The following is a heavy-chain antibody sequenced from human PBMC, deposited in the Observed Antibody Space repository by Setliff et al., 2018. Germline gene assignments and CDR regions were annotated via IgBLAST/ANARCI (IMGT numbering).Heavy chain of an antibody. D-gene: IGHD1-26*01. CDR1: GDTISNYA. V-gene: IGHV1-69*10. Sequence: SVKVSCKTSGDTISNYAFTWVRQSPRKGLQWMGGIIPLFSVSHYPFDFQGRVTITADTSATTAYIGLSSLRSEDTAVYYCARARGSGARAFDIWGQGTMVTVSS. CDR2: IIPLFSVS. CDR3: ARARGSGARAFDI. J-gene: IGHJ3*02.